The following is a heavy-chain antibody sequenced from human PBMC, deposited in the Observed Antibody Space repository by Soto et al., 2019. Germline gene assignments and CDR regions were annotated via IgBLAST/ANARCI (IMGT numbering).Heavy chain of an antibody. CDR1: GYSFSSYA. CDR2: INAGNGHT. CDR3: ARDPSSGWRPNFDS. J-gene: IGHJ4*02. D-gene: IGHD6-19*01. V-gene: IGHV1-3*01. Sequence: ASVKVSCKASGYSFSSYAMHWVRQAPGQRLEWMGWINAGNGHTKYSQKFQDRVTITRDTSASTAYMELSTLRSEDTAVYYCARDPSSGWRPNFDSWGQGTLVTSPQ.